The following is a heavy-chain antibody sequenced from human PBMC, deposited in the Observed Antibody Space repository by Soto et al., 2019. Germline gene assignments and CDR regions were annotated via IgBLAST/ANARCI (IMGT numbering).Heavy chain of an antibody. Sequence: QVQLVESGGGLVEPGGSLRLSCAASGFSVGDNYMTWIRQAPGKGLEWLSYSSSSGGYTNYADSLEGRFTISRDNAKNSLYLQMDSLRAEDTAVYFCARSSGRRHVFTFDYGLDVWGQGTTVTVSS. V-gene: IGHV3-11*06. CDR2: SSSSGGYT. CDR3: ARSSGRRHVFTFDYGLDV. CDR1: GFSVGDNY. J-gene: IGHJ6*02. D-gene: IGHD3-16*01.